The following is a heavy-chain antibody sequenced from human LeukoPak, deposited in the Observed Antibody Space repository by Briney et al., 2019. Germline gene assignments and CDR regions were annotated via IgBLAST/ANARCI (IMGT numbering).Heavy chain of an antibody. CDR1: GFTFSSYW. CDR2: IYQDGSKK. CDR3: ARDSLPLVGATPLSY. V-gene: IGHV3-7*01. J-gene: IGHJ4*02. D-gene: IGHD1-26*01. Sequence: GGSLRLSCAASGFTFSSYWMTWVRQAPGKGLEWVANIYQDGSKKNYVDSVKDRFTISRDNAKNSLYLQMNSLRAEDTAVYYCARDSLPLVGATPLSYWGQGTLVTVSS.